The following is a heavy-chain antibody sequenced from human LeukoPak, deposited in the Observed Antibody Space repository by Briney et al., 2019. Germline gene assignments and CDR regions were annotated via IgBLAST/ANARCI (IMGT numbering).Heavy chain of an antibody. V-gene: IGHV3-23*01. J-gene: IGHJ4*02. CDR2: ISGSGRST. CDR3: ARDKWMATILFDY. D-gene: IGHD5-24*01. CDR1: GITFSSYA. Sequence: GGSLRLSCAASGITFSSYAMSWVRQAPGKGLEWVSGISGSGRSTFYADSVKGRFTISRDNAKNSLYLQMNSLRAEDTAVYYCARDKWMATILFDYWGQGTLVTVSS.